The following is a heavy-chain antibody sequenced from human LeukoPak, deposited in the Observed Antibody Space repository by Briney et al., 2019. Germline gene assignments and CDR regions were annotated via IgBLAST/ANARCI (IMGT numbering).Heavy chain of an antibody. J-gene: IGHJ3*02. CDR2: INHSGST. CDR1: GGSFSGYY. Sequence: PSETLSLTCAVYGGSFSGYYWSWIRRPPGKGLEWIGEINHSGSTNYNPSLKSRVTISVDTSKNQFSLRLSSVTAADTAVYYCARGGYSYGFKAFDIWGQGTKATVSS. D-gene: IGHD5-18*01. V-gene: IGHV4-34*01. CDR3: ARGGYSYGFKAFDI.